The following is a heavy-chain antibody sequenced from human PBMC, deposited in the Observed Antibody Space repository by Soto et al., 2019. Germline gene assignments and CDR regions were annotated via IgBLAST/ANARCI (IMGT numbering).Heavy chain of an antibody. V-gene: IGHV1-18*01. CDR3: GIAAAGTSQIDY. D-gene: IGHD6-13*01. J-gene: IGHJ4*02. CDR1: GYTFTSYG. CDR2: ISAYNGNT. Sequence: ASVKVSCKASGYTFTSYGISWVRQAPGQGLEWMGWISAYNGNTNYAQKLQGRVTMTTDTSTSTAYMELRSLRSDDTAVYYCGIAAAGTSQIDYWGQGTLVTVSS.